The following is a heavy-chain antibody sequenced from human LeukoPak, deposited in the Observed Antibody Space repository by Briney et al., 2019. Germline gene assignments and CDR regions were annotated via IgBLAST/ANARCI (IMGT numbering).Heavy chain of an antibody. V-gene: IGHV3-48*02. CDR3: ARDYDTTGRAFDI. J-gene: IGHJ3*02. CDR2: ISSRSNII. CDR1: GFTFSIYS. D-gene: IGHD3-22*01. Sequence: PGGSLRLSCAPSGFTFSIYSMNWVRQAPGKGLEWVSYISSRSNIIHYADSVKGRFTISRDNAKNSLSLQMNSLRDEDTAVYYCARDYDTTGRAFDIWGQGTMVTVSS.